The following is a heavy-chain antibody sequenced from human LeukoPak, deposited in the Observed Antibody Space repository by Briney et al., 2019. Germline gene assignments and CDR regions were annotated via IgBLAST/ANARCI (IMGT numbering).Heavy chain of an antibody. CDR1: GFKFDDYS. Sequence: GGSLRLSCVATGFKFDDYSMSWVRQTPGRGLEWVSTINWNGNTAGYADSVKGRFSIARDNAKDSLYLQMNSLRADDTAFYFCARTRYSSGNYFDCWGQGTLVTVSP. J-gene: IGHJ4*02. CDR2: INWNGNTA. V-gene: IGHV3-20*04. D-gene: IGHD2-15*01. CDR3: ARTRYSSGNYFDC.